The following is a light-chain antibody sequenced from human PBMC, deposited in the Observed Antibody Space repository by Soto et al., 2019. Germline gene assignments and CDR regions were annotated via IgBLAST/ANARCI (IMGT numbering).Light chain of an antibody. Sequence: DIQMTQSPSTLSGSVGDRVTITCRASQTISSWLAWYQQKPGKAPKLLIYKASTLKSGVPSRFSGSGSGTEFNLTISSLQPDDFATYYCQQYNSYPWTFGQGTKVDIK. CDR1: QTISSW. V-gene: IGKV1-5*03. CDR3: QQYNSYPWT. J-gene: IGKJ1*01. CDR2: KAS.